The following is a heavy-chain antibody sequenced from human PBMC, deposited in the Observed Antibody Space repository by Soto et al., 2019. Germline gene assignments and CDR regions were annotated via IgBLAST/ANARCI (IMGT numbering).Heavy chain of an antibody. J-gene: IGHJ6*02. CDR2: IIGSGDTK. D-gene: IGHD5-18*01. V-gene: IGHV3-23*01. CDR1: GFTFSNFA. CDR3: AKHGGYSFGPGDYYGMDI. Sequence: GGSLRLSCAASGFTFSNFAMNWVRQAPGKGLEWVSGIIGSGDTKYYAETVKGRFTISRYKSKTTLYLQMNSLRAEDTAIYYCAKHGGYSFGPGDYYGMDIWGQGTTVTVSS.